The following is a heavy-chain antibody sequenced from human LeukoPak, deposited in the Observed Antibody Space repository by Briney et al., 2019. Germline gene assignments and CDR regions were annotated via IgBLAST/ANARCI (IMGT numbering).Heavy chain of an antibody. Sequence: PGGSLRLSCTASGFTFTNYAIWWVRQAPGKGLGWVSGSGSGHHTYYAASVRGRFAISRDNSGSTVYLQMNKLRPEDTGLYFCAKANDYGDYGYPDVWGEGASVTVSS. CDR1: GFTFTNYA. D-gene: IGHD4-17*01. V-gene: IGHV3-23*01. J-gene: IGHJ6*04. CDR3: AKANDYGDYGYPDV. CDR2: SGSGHHT.